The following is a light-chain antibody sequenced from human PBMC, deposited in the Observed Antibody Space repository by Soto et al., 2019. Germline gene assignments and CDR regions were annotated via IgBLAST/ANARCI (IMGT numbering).Light chain of an antibody. J-gene: IGKJ2*01. CDR2: GAS. Sequence: EIVLTQSPGTLSLSPGERATLSCRASQSVSGSYLAWYQQKPGQAPRLLIYGASSRATGIPDRFSCSGSGTDFTLTISRLEPEDFAVYYCQQYGSSPHTFGQGTKLEIK. V-gene: IGKV3-20*01. CDR1: QSVSGSY. CDR3: QQYGSSPHT.